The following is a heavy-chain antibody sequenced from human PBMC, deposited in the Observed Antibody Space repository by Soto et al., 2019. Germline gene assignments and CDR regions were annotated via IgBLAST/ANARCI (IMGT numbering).Heavy chain of an antibody. D-gene: IGHD2-2*01. CDR3: ARGSSSSWTYYYGLDV. CDR1: GYTFSDYY. J-gene: IGHJ6*02. Sequence: ASVKVSCKASGYTFSDYYMHWVRQAPGQGLEWMGWINPNSGGTKYAQKFQVWVTMTRDTSISTAYMELSRLRSDDTAVFYCARGSSSSWTYYYGLDVWGQGTTVTVS. CDR2: INPNSGGT. V-gene: IGHV1-2*04.